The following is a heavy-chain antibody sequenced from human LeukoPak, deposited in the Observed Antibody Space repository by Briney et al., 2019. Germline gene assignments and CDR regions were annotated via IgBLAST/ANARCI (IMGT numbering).Heavy chain of an antibody. CDR1: GGTFSSYA. CDR2: IIPILGIA. V-gene: IGHV1-69*04. J-gene: IGHJ6*02. D-gene: IGHD3-10*01. CDR3: ASIGGPSGMDV. Sequence: SVKVSCQASGGTFSSYAISWVRQAPGQGLEWMGRIIPILGIANYAQKFQGRVTITADKSTSTAYMELSSLRSEDTAVYYCASIGGPSGMDVWGQGTTVTVSS.